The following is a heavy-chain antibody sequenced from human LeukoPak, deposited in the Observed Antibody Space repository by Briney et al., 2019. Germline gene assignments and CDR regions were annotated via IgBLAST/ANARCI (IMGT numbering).Heavy chain of an antibody. CDR1: GXSVSSNRAA. CDR3: AAASRGDSYGNDY. D-gene: IGHD5-18*01. V-gene: IGHV6-1*01. CDR2: TYYRSKWYN. J-gene: IGHJ4*02. Sequence: SQTLSLTCAISGXSVSSNRAAWNWIRQSPSRGHEWLGRTYYRSKWYNDYAVSVKSRITINPDTSKNQFSLQLNSVTPEDTAVYYCAAASRGDSYGNDYWGQGTLVTVSS.